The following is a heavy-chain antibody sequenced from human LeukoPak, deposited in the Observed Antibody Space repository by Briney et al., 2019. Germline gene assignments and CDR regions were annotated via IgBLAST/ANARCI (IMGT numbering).Heavy chain of an antibody. J-gene: IGHJ6*02. CDR1: GGSISSYY. D-gene: IGHD2-15*01. CDR2: IYYSGST. V-gene: IGHV4-59*01. CDR3: ARVLSPRIIVDYYGMDV. Sequence: SETLSLTCTVSGGSISSYYWRWIRQPPGKGLEWIGYIYYSGSTNYNPSLKSRVTISVDTSKNQFSLKLSAVTAADTAVYYCARVLSPRIIVDYYGMDVWGQGTTVTVSS.